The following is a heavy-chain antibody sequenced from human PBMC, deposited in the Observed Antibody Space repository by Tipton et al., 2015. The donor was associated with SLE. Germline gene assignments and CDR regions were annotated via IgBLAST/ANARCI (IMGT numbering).Heavy chain of an antibody. D-gene: IGHD5-24*01. CDR2: INHSGST. J-gene: IGHJ3*02. CDR1: GGSISSSSYY. CDR3: ARKRNGMGI. V-gene: IGHV4-39*07. Sequence: TLSLTCTVSGGSISSSSYYWGWIRQPPGKGREWIGEINHSGSTNYNPSLKSRVTISVDTSKNQFSLKLSSVTAADTAVYYCARKRNGMGIWGQGTMVTVSS.